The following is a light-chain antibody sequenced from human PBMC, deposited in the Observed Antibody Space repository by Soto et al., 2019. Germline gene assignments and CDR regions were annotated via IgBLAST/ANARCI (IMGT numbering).Light chain of an antibody. J-gene: IGLJ1*01. CDR2: EDK. CDR3: QSYDSSNQV. V-gene: IGLV6-57*04. CDR1: SGSVASTY. Sequence: NFMLTQPHSVSESPGKTITISCTRSSGSVASTYVQWYQQRPGSVPTTVIYEDKHRPSGVPDRFSGSIDSSSNSASLTISGLKTEDEADYYCQSYDSSNQVFGTGTKVTVL.